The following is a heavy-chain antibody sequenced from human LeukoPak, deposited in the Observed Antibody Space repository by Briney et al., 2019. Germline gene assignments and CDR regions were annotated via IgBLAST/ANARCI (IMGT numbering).Heavy chain of an antibody. Sequence: GESLKISCKASGYSFTTYWIGWVRQMPGKGLEWMGIIYPGDSDTRYSPSFQGQVTISADKSISTAYLQWSSLKASDTAMYYCARASYCSGGTCYSSHAFDIWGQGTMVTVSS. CDR1: GYSFTTYW. CDR3: ARASYCSGGTCYSSHAFDI. CDR2: IYPGDSDT. D-gene: IGHD2-15*01. V-gene: IGHV5-51*01. J-gene: IGHJ3*02.